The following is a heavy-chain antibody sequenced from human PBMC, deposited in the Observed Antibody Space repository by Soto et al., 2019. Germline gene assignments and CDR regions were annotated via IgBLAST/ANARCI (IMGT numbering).Heavy chain of an antibody. CDR3: ARLTPGYSSGWYVDY. Sequence: TSETLSLTCTVSGGSISSSSYYWGWIRQPPGKGLEWIGSIYYSGSTYYNPSLKSRITISVDTSKNQFSLKLSSVTAADTAVYYCARLTPGYSSGWYVDYWGQGTLVTVSS. CDR2: IYYSGST. D-gene: IGHD6-19*01. J-gene: IGHJ4*02. CDR1: GGSISSSSYY. V-gene: IGHV4-39*07.